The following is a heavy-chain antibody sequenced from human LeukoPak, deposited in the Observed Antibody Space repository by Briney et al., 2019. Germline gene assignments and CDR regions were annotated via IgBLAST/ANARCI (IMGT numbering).Heavy chain of an antibody. CDR3: AKDRYSYAFEYSDS. Sequence: GGSLRLSCAASGFTFSSYGMHWVRQAPGKGLDWVAVISNDGSKKYYADSVKGRFTISRDNSKNTLSLQVSSLRTEDTAVYYCAKDRYSYAFEYSDSWGQGTLVTVSA. J-gene: IGHJ4*02. D-gene: IGHD5-18*01. V-gene: IGHV3-30*18. CDR1: GFTFSSYG. CDR2: ISNDGSKK.